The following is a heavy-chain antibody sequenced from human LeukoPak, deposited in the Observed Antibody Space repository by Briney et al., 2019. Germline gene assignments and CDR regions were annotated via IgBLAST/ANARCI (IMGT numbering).Heavy chain of an antibody. CDR1: GYTFTSYG. Sequence: ASVKVSCKASGYTFTSYGISWVRQAPGQGLEWMGWISAYNGNTNYAQKLQGRVTMTTDTSTSTAYMELRSLRSDDTAVYYCARAGAYDFWSGRYMDVWGKGTTVTVSS. V-gene: IGHV1-18*01. CDR3: ARAGAYDFWSGRYMDV. J-gene: IGHJ6*03. CDR2: ISAYNGNT. D-gene: IGHD3-3*01.